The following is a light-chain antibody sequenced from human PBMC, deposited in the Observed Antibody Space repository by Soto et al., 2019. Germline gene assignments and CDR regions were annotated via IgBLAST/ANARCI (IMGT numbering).Light chain of an antibody. CDR1: SSDVGGYNY. CDR2: EVS. CDR3: SSYTSSSLLA. J-gene: IGLJ2*01. V-gene: IGLV2-14*01. Sequence: QSVLTQPASVSGSPGQSITISCTGTSSDVGGYNYVSWYQQHPGKAPKLMIYEVSNRPSGVSNRFSGSKSGNTASLTISGLQAEDEADYYCSSYTSSSLLAFGRGTKVTVL.